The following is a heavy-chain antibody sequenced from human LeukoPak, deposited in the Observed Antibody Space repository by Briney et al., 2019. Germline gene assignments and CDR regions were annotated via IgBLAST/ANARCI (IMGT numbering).Heavy chain of an antibody. CDR3: ARDYGIAAAGNGDY. V-gene: IGHV4-39*07. CDR2: IHYSGST. D-gene: IGHD6-13*01. J-gene: IGHJ4*02. CDR1: GGSISSSSYY. Sequence: SETLSLTCTVSGGSISSSSYYWGWIRQPPGKGLEWIGSIHYSGSTYYNPSLKSRVTISVDTSKNQFSLKLSSVTAADTAVYYCARDYGIAAAGNGDYWDQGTLVTVSS.